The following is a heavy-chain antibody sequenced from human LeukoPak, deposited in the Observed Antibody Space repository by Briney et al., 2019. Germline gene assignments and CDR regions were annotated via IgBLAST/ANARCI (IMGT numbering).Heavy chain of an antibody. CDR3: ARSEWLVRGGDDY. J-gene: IGHJ4*02. D-gene: IGHD6-19*01. CDR2: VFYGGST. CDR1: GYSISSGIYY. Sequence: PSETLSLTCAVSGYSISSGIYYWGWIRQPPGKGLEWIGSVFYGGSTYYNPSLKSRVTISVDTSKNQFSLQLSFLTAADTAMYYCARSEWLVRGGDDYWGQGTLVIVSS. V-gene: IGHV4-39*01.